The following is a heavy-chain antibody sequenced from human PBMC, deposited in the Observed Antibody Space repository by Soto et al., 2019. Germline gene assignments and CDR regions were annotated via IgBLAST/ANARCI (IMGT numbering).Heavy chain of an antibody. D-gene: IGHD5-18*01. V-gene: IGHV3-30-3*01. CDR3: AREGYSYGSYYYGMDV. Sequence: VGSLRLSCAASGFTFSSYAMHWVRQAPGKGLEWVAVISYDGSNKYYADSVKGRFTISRDNSKNTLYLQMNSLRAEDTAVYYCAREGYSYGSYYYGMDVWGQGTTVTVSS. CDR1: GFTFSSYA. J-gene: IGHJ6*02. CDR2: ISYDGSNK.